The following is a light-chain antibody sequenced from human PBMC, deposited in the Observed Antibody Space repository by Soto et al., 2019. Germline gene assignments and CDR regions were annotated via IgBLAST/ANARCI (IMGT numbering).Light chain of an antibody. V-gene: IGKV3-15*01. CDR1: QSISNN. CDR3: QLYNNWPMLYT. CDR2: GAS. Sequence: ELVLTQSPATLSLSPGEGATLSCRASQSISNNLVWYQQKPGQAPRLLIYGASTRASGIPARFSGSGSGTEFTLTISSLQSEDFAVYYCQLYNNWPMLYTFGQGTRLEIK. J-gene: IGKJ2*01.